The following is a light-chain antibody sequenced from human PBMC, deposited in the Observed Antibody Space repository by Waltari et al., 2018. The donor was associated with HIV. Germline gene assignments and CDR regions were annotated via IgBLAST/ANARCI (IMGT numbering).Light chain of an antibody. CDR3: QSYYLNIVV. J-gene: IGLJ2*01. Sequence: NFMLTQPHSVSASPGKTVTISCTRSSGNIASYFVQWYQPRPGSAPTTVFYEDDKRPSGVPDRFSGSIDSSANSASLTISGLKTEDEADYYCQSYYLNIVVFGGGTRLTVL. CDR2: EDD. V-gene: IGLV6-57*04. CDR1: SGNIASYF.